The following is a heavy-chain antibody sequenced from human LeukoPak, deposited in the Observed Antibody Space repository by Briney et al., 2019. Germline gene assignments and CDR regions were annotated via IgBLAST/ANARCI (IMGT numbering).Heavy chain of an antibody. CDR1: GGSISSGRDY. CDR2: IYYSGNT. CDR3: ARDFEAVAVNYFDY. J-gene: IGHJ4*02. D-gene: IGHD6-19*01. Sequence: SETLSLTCTVSGGSISSGRDYWGWIRQPPGKGLEWIGSIYYSGNTYYNPSLKSRVTISVDTSKNQFSLKLSSVTAADTAVYYCARDFEAVAVNYFDYWGQGTLVTVSS. V-gene: IGHV4-39*07.